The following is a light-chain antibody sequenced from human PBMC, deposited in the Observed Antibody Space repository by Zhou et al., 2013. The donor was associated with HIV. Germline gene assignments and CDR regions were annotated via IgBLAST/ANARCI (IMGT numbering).Light chain of an antibody. V-gene: IGKV1-39*01. CDR1: QSISTY. Sequence: DIQMTQSPSSLSASVGDRVTITCRASQSISTYLNWYQQKPGRAPTLLIYAASSLQSGVPSTFSGSGSGTDFTLTINSLQPEDIATYYCQQSYSTPLTFGGGTKVEIK. CDR3: QQSYSTPLT. CDR2: AAS. J-gene: IGKJ4*01.